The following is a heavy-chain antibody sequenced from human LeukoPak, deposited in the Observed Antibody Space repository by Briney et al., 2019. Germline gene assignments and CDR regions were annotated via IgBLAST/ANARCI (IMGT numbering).Heavy chain of an antibody. J-gene: IGHJ4*02. V-gene: IGHV1-46*01. D-gene: IGHD5-12*01. CDR3: AREYSGYDCDY. Sequence: ASVKVSCKASGYTFTSYYMHWVRQAPGQGLEWMGIINPSGGSTSYAQKFQGRVTMTRDMSTSTVYMELSSLRSEDTAVYYCAREYSGYDCDYWGQGTLVTVSS. CDR2: INPSGGST. CDR1: GYTFTSYY.